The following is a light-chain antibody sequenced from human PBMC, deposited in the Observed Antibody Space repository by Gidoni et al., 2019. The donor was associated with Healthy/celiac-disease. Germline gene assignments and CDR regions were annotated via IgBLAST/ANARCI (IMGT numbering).Light chain of an antibody. J-gene: IGLJ2*01. CDR1: SSNIGSNT. Sequence: QSVLTQPPSASGTPGQRFTISCSGSSSNIGSNTVNWYQQLPGTAPKLLIYSNNQRPSGVPDRFSGSKSGTSASLAISGLQSEDEADYYCAAWDDSLNALFGGGTKLTVL. CDR3: AAWDDSLNAL. CDR2: SNN. V-gene: IGLV1-44*01.